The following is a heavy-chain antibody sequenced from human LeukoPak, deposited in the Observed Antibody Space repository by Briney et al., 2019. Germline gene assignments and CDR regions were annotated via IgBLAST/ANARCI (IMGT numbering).Heavy chain of an antibody. CDR2: IKQDGSET. Sequence: GGSLRLSCAASEFTFTNYWMTWVRQAQGKGLEWVANIKQDGSETYYVDSVKGRFTISRDNAKNSLYLQLNILRAEDTAVYYCASRACSSTSCYYYWGQGTLVTVSS. V-gene: IGHV3-7*01. D-gene: IGHD2-2*01. J-gene: IGHJ4*02. CDR1: EFTFTNYW. CDR3: ASRACSSTSCYYY.